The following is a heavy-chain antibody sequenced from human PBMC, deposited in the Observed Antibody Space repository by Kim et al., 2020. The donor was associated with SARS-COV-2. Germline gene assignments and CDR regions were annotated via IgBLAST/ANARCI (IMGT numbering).Heavy chain of an antibody. J-gene: IGHJ5*01. CDR1: GYNFDSDW. V-gene: IGHV5-51*01. CDR3: ARDVATTGSVNWFDS. Sequence: GESLKISCKASGYNFDSDWIAWVRQMPGKGLEWMGFIYPENSYSRYSPSFEGQVTFSVDKSINTAYLRWSSLKVSHTAMYYCARDVATTGSVNWFDSWGQGTLVTVSS. CDR2: IYPENSYS. D-gene: IGHD6-13*01.